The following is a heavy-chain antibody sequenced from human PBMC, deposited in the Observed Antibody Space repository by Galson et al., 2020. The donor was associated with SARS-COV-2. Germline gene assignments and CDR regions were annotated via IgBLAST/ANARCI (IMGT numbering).Heavy chain of an antibody. V-gene: IGHV3-11*01. CDR1: GFTFSDYY. J-gene: IGHJ4*02. CDR2: ISSSGSTT. D-gene: IGHD6-13*01. Sequence: GGSLRLSCAASGFTFSDYYMSWIRQAPGKGPESVSYISSSGSTTYYADSVKGRFTISRDNAKNSLYLQMNSLRAEDTAVCYCARCFEQLVLIDYWGQGTLVTVSS. CDR3: ARCFEQLVLIDY.